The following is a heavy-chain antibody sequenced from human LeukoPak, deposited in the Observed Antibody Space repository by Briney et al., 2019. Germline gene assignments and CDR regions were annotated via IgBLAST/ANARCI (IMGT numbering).Heavy chain of an antibody. CDR2: IIPIFGTA. CDR3: ARDWGYYYSSGYVAAFDI. V-gene: IGHV1-69*01. Sequence: SVKVSCKASAGTFSSYAISWVRQAPGQGLEWMGGIIPIFGTANYAQKFQGRVTITADESTSTAYMELSSLRSEDTAVYYCARDWGYYYSSGYVAAFDIQGQGTMVTVSS. CDR1: AGTFSSYA. D-gene: IGHD3-22*01. J-gene: IGHJ3*02.